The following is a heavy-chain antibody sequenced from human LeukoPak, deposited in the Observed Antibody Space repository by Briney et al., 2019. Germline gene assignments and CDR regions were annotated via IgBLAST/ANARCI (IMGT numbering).Heavy chain of an antibody. J-gene: IGHJ4*02. CDR1: GFTFSNYW. CDR3: ARDLAYSRLDY. V-gene: IGHV3-7*01. Sequence: PGGSLRLSCAASGFTFSNYWMGWVRQAPGKRPEWVANMNIDGSEKYYADSVKGRFTISRDNAENSLYLQMNSLRVEDTAFYYCARDLAYSRLDYWGQGMLVTVSS. CDR2: MNIDGSEK. D-gene: IGHD5-18*01.